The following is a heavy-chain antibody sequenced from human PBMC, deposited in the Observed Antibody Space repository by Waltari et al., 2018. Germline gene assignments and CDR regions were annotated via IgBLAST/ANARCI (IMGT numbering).Heavy chain of an antibody. Sequence: QLNLQESGPGLVKPSETLLLTCSVSGGSITTNRHYWGWIRQPPGKGLEWTATISYSGATYYNPSLKSRVTISADTSKNQFALKLSSVTAADTAVYYCATYIGASIGTAAFDVWGQGTMVTVSS. D-gene: IGHD3-16*01. CDR1: GGSITTNRHY. CDR2: ISYSGAT. V-gene: IGHV4-39*01. CDR3: ATYIGASIGTAAFDV. J-gene: IGHJ3*01.